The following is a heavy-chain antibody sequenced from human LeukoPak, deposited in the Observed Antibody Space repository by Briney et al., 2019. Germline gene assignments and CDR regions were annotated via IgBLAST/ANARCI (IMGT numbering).Heavy chain of an antibody. Sequence: PSETLSLTCTVSGGSISSGDYYWSWIRQPPGKGLEWIGYIYYSGSTYYNPSLKSQVTISVDTSKNQFSLKLSSVTAADTAVYYCARVGRGYCSGGSCYLPGYFDYWGQGTLVTVSS. V-gene: IGHV4-30-4*08. D-gene: IGHD2-15*01. CDR2: IYYSGST. CDR3: ARVGRGYCSGGSCYLPGYFDY. J-gene: IGHJ4*02. CDR1: GGSISSGDYY.